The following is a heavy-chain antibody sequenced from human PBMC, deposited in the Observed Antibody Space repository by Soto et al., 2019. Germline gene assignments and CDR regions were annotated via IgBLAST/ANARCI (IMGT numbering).Heavy chain of an antibody. D-gene: IGHD3-22*01. V-gene: IGHV4-30-4*01. CDR1: GGSISSGDYY. J-gene: IGHJ3*02. CDR3: AFTYYYDSSGYRIDAFDI. CDR2: IYYSGST. Sequence: ASETLSLTCTVSGGSISSGDYYWSWIRQPPGKGLERNGYIYYSGSTYYNPSLKSRVTISVDTSKNQFSLKLSSVTAADTAVYYCAFTYYYDSSGYRIDAFDIWGQGTMVTVSS.